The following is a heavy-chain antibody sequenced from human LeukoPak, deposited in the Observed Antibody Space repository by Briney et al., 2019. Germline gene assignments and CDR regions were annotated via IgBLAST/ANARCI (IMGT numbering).Heavy chain of an antibody. CDR3: ATAQSLGAKPHFGDY. CDR2: INAGNGNT. V-gene: IGHV1-3*01. J-gene: IGHJ4*02. Sequence: ASVKVSCKASGYTFTSYAMHWVRQAPGQRLEWMGWINAGNGNTKYSQKFQGRVTITRDTSASTAYMELSSLGSEDTAVYYCATAQSLGAKPHFGDYWGQGTLVTVSS. CDR1: GYTFTSYA. D-gene: IGHD1-26*01.